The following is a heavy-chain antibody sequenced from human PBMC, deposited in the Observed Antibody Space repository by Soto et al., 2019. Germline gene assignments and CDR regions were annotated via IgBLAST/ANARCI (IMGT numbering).Heavy chain of an antibody. D-gene: IGHD3-16*02. J-gene: IGHJ6*02. CDR1: EFTFNNYW. Sequence: EVQLVESGGGLVQPGGSLRLFCAASEFTFNNYWMHWVRQVPGKGLEWVSRINTDGSTTNYADSVMGRFTISRDNADNTVYLPMNSLRAEDTAVYYCARGIYLKYGLDVWGQGATVTVSS. V-gene: IGHV3-74*01. CDR3: ARGIYLKYGLDV. CDR2: INTDGSTT.